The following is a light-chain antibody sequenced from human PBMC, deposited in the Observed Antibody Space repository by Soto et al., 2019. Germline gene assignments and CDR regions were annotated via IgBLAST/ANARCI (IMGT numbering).Light chain of an antibody. J-gene: IGLJ1*01. CDR2: EGS. V-gene: IGLV2-23*01. Sequence: QSALTQPASVSGSPGQSITISCTGTSSDVGSYNLVSWYQQHPGKAPKIMIYEGSKRSSGVSNRFSGSKSGNTASLTISGLQAEDEADYYCCSYAGSSTYYVFGTGTKVTVL. CDR1: SSDVGSYNL. CDR3: CSYAGSSTYYV.